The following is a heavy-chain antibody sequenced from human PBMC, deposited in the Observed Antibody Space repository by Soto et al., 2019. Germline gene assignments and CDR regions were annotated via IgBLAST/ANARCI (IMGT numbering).Heavy chain of an antibody. V-gene: IGHV3-11*06. J-gene: IGHJ4*02. CDR3: ARHVVVVPKPSVVY. D-gene: IGHD3-22*01. Sequence: QVQLVESGGGLVKPGGSLRLSCAASGFTFSDYYMSWIRQPPGKGLGWVSYISSSSSYTNYADSVKGRFTISRDNAKNSLYLQMNSLRAEDTAVYYCARHVVVVPKPSVVYWGQGTLVTVSS. CDR1: GFTFSDYY. CDR2: ISSSSSYT.